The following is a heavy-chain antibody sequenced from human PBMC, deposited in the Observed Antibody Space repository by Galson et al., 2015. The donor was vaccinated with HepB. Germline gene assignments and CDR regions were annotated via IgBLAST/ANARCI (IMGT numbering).Heavy chain of an antibody. V-gene: IGHV3-48*04. Sequence: SLRLSCAASGFTFSSYSMNWVRQAPGKGLEWISYISSSSDTIYYTDSVKGRFTISRDNAKNSLYLQMNSLRAEDAAVYYCARERGGSGSDLSYYYDMDVWGQGTTVTVSS. CDR2: ISSSSDTI. CDR3: ARERGGSGSDLSYYYDMDV. J-gene: IGHJ6*02. CDR1: GFTFSSYS. D-gene: IGHD3-10*01.